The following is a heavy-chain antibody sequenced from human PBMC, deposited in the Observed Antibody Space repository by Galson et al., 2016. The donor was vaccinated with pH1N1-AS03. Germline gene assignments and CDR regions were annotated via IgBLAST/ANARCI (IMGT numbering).Heavy chain of an antibody. D-gene: IGHD5-24*01. J-gene: IGHJ4*02. CDR3: ARDRPNYNVYLDH. CDR2: ISVASTAI. CDR1: GFTFSDYH. Sequence: SLRLSCAASGFTFSDYHMSWIRQAPGKGLEWLSYISVASTAIYYADSVKGRFTISRDNARNSLYLQMNSLRAEDTAVYYCARDRPNYNVYLDHWGQGILVTVSS. V-gene: IGHV3-11*01.